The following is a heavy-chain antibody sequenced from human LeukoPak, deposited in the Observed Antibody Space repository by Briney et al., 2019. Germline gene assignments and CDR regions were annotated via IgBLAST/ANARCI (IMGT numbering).Heavy chain of an antibody. J-gene: IGHJ4*02. V-gene: IGHV1-2*02. D-gene: IGHD3-22*01. CDR3: AYEYYYGSSGQAVEPNFDY. CDR2: INPNSGGT. Sequence: ASVKVSCKASGYTFTDYYMHWVRQAPGQGLDWMGWINPNSGGTNYAQKFQGRVTMTRDTSISTAYMELSRLRSDDTAVYYCAYEYYYGSSGQAVEPNFDYWGQGTLVTVSS. CDR1: GYTFTDYY.